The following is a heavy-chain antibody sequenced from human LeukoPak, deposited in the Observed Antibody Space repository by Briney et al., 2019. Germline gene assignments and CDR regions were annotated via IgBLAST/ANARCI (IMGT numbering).Heavy chain of an antibody. V-gene: IGHV4-38-2*02. CDR1: GYSVSNTYY. CDR2: IHHSGTT. J-gene: IGHJ4*02. CDR3: ARDEVETTFGGVTRLIW. D-gene: IGHD3-16*01. Sequence: SETLSLTCAVSGYSVSNTYYWGWIRQPPGEGLEWVGSIHHSGTTYYNPSLKSRVVISLDTSKNQFSLKLSSVTAADTAVYYCARDEVETTFGGVTRLIWWGQGTLVTVSS.